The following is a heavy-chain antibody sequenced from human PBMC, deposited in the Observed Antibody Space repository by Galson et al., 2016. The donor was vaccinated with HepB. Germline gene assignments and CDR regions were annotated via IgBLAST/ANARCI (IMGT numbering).Heavy chain of an antibody. CDR1: GFTFNSYW. V-gene: IGHV3-7*01. Sequence: SLRLSCAASGFTFNSYWMSWVRQAPGSGLEWVANIKQDGSEKGYVDSVEGRFTISRDNAKNSLYLQMNSLRVEDTGVYYCTREGHGGFDYWGQGTLVIVSS. D-gene: IGHD3-16*01. CDR3: TREGHGGFDY. J-gene: IGHJ4*02. CDR2: IKQDGSEK.